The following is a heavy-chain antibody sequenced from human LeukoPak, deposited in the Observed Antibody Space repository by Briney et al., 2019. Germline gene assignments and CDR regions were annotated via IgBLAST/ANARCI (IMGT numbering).Heavy chain of an antibody. CDR2: IYYSGST. CDR1: GGSLSSHY. CDR3: ARIFSGSSSSRYYYYYYMDV. Sequence: SETLSLTCIVSGGSLSSHYWSWIRQPPGKGLEWIGYIYYSGSTNYNPSLKSRVTISVDTSKNQFSLKLSSVTAADTAVYYCARIFSGSSSSRYYYYYYMDVWGKGTTVTVSS. V-gene: IGHV4-59*11. J-gene: IGHJ6*03. D-gene: IGHD6-6*01.